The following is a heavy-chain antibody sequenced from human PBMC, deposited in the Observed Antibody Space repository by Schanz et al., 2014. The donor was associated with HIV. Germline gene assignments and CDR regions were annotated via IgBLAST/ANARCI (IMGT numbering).Heavy chain of an antibody. CDR1: GYIFPNYH. D-gene: IGHD6-13*01. Sequence: QVQLVQSGAEVKKPGASVKISCEASGYIFPNYHIHWVRQAPGQGLEWMGGIIPIFGTTNYAQKFQGRVTMSMDTSISTAYMEVRSLRSDDTALYFCARDLVDSSTWYDAFDIWGQGTKVTVSS. CDR3: ARDLVDSSTWYDAFDI. J-gene: IGHJ3*02. V-gene: IGHV1-2*02. CDR2: IIPIFGTT.